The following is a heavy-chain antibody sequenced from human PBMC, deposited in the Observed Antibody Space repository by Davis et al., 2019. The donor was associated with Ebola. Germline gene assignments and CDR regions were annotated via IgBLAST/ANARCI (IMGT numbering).Heavy chain of an antibody. CDR2: FDPEDGET. D-gene: IGHD6-6*01. V-gene: IGHV1-24*01. CDR3: ATGGIAARPYYYYYGMDV. Sequence: ASVKVSCKVSGYTLTELSMHWVRQAPGKGLEWMGGFDPEDGETIYAQKFQGRVTMTEDTSTDTAYMELSSLRSEDTAVYYCATGGIAARPYYYYYGMDVWGQGTTVTVSS. J-gene: IGHJ6*02. CDR1: GYTLTELS.